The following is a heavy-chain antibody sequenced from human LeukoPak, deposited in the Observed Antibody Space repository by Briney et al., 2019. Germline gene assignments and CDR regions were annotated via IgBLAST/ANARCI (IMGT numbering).Heavy chain of an antibody. CDR3: AKSHYYDSSGYYLPFDY. CDR1: GFTFSSYA. Sequence: GGSLRLSCAASGFTFSSYAMSWVRQAPGKGLEWVSAISGSGGSTYYADSVKGRFTISRDNSKNTLYLQMNSLRAGDTAFYYCAKSHYYDSSGYYLPFDYWGQGTLVTVSS. J-gene: IGHJ4*02. D-gene: IGHD3-22*01. V-gene: IGHV3-23*01. CDR2: ISGSGGST.